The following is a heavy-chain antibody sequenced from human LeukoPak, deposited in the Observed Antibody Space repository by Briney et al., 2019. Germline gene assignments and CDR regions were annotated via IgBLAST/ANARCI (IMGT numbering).Heavy chain of an antibody. D-gene: IGHD2-2*01. V-gene: IGHV3-48*01. J-gene: IGHJ4*02. CDR2: ISSSSSTI. Sequence: SGGSLRLSCAASGFTFSSYSMNWVRQAPGKGLEWVSYISSSSSTIHYADSVKGRFTISRDNAKNSLYLQMNSLRAEDTAVYYCAREQLVPAAPFDYWGQGTLVTVSS. CDR1: GFTFSSYS. CDR3: AREQLVPAAPFDY.